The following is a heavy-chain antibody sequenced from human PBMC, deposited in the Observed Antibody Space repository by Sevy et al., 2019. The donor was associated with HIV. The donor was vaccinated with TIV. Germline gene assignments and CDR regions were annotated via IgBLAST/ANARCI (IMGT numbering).Heavy chain of an antibody. D-gene: IGHD1-26*01. CDR3: ARIRGPTSAEFDL. CDR2: ISSSSINT. Sequence: GGSLRLSCAASRFTFSTYGMTWVRQAPGKGLEWVSSISSSSINTYYADSVRGRFTLSRDNAKNSLYLQMNSLRADDTGVYYCARIRGPTSAEFDLWGQGTLVTVSS. J-gene: IGHJ5*02. V-gene: IGHV3-21*01. CDR1: RFTFSTYG.